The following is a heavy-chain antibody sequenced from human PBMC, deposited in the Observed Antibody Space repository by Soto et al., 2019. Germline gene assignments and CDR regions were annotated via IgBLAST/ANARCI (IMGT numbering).Heavy chain of an antibody. Sequence: PGGSLRLSCTVSGVNFRTHSMNWVRQAPGKALEWLSTIDGVSGTDTFYAQSVEGRFTISTDTSNNTVFLQMSRLRAADTAVYFCTTHDRDYYSSIGLQNWGQWTLVTVSS. D-gene: IGHD2-21*01. CDR2: IDGVSGTDT. J-gene: IGHJ1*01. CDR3: TTHDRDYYSSIGLQN. V-gene: IGHV3-23*01. CDR1: GVNFRTHS.